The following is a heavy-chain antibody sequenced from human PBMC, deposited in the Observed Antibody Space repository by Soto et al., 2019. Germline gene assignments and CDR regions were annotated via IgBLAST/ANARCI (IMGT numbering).Heavy chain of an antibody. V-gene: IGHV5-10-1*01. CDR3: ARNMGGIAAVDAFDI. D-gene: IGHD6-13*01. CDR2: IDPSDSYT. J-gene: IGHJ3*02. Sequence: GESLKISCKGSGYSFTSYWISWVRQMPGKGLEWMGRIDPSDSYTNYSPSFQGHVTISADKSISTAYLQWSSLKASDTAMYYCARNMGGIAAVDAFDIWGQGTMVTVS. CDR1: GYSFTSYW.